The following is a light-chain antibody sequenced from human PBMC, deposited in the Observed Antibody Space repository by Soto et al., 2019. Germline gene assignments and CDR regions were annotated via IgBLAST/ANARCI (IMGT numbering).Light chain of an antibody. CDR3: QQYGNTLWT. CDR1: QSVSGNN. J-gene: IGKJ1*01. V-gene: IGKV3-20*01. Sequence: IVLTQSPGTLSLSPGERATLSCRASQSVSGNNLVWYQQKPGQATRLLIHGASNRATGIPDRISGSGSGTDFTLTISRLEPEDFAVYYCQQYGNTLWTFGQGTKVEIK. CDR2: GAS.